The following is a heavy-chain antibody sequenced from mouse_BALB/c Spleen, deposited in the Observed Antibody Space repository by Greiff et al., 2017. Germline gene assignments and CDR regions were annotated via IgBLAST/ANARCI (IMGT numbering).Heavy chain of an antibody. CDR3: ASYGSSYPYYAMDY. D-gene: IGHD1-1*01. CDR2: IWGDGST. CDR1: GFSLTGYG. V-gene: IGHV2-6-7*01. J-gene: IGHJ4*01. Sequence: VMLVESGPGLVAPSQSLSITCTVSGFSLTGYGVNWVRQPPGKGLEWLGMIWGDGSTDYNSALKSRLSISKDNSKSQVFLKMNSLQTDDTARYYCASYGSSYPYYAMDYWGQGTSVTVSS.